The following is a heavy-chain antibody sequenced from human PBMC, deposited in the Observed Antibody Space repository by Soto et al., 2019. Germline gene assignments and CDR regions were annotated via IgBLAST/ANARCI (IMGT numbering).Heavy chain of an antibody. D-gene: IGHD2-15*01. J-gene: IGHJ3*02. Sequence: ASVKVSCKASGYTFTSYGISWVRQAPGQGLEWMGWINPNSGGTNYAQKFQGWVTMTRDTSISTAYMELSRLRSDDTAVYYCARYCSGGSCPNDAFDIWGQGTMVTISS. CDR1: GYTFTSYG. V-gene: IGHV1-2*04. CDR3: ARYCSGGSCPNDAFDI. CDR2: INPNSGGT.